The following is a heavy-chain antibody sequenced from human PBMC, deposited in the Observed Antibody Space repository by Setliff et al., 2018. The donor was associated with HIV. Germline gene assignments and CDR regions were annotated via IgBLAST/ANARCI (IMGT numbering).Heavy chain of an antibody. CDR3: ARLGGSFGIPHFDF. V-gene: IGHV5-51*01. CDR1: GYSFTNYW. D-gene: IGHD3-3*02. J-gene: IGHJ4*02. Sequence: GESLKISCKGSGYSFTNYWIGWVRQMPGKGLEWMGIIDPGDSDTRYSPSFQGQVTISADKSISTAYLQWSDVKASDSGIYFCARLGGSFGIPHFDFWGQGTPVTVSS. CDR2: IDPGDSDT.